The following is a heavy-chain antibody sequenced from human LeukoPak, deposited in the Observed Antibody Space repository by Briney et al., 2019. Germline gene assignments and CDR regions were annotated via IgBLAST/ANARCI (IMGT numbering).Heavy chain of an antibody. V-gene: IGHV3-64*04. D-gene: IGHD3-10*01. CDR1: GFTFSTFP. J-gene: IGHJ4*02. CDR2: ISRNGDTT. CDR3: VKDHGSGSYFDY. Sequence: GGSLRLSCSASGFTFSTFPMHWVRQAPGKGLEYFSAISRNGDTTYYADSVKGRFTISRDNSKSTLYLQMNSLRAEDTAVYYCVKDHGSGSYFDYWGQGTLVTVSS.